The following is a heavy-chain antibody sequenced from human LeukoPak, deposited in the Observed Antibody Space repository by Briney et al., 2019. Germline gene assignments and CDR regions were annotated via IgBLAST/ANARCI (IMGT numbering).Heavy chain of an antibody. Sequence: SGGSLRLSCAASGFRFSSYAMSWVRQAPGKGLEWVSAISGSGVSTYYADSVKGRFTVSRDNSKNTLYLQMSSLRSEDTAVYYCATGATIFGVVIPLGYWGQGTLVTVSS. CDR2: ISGSGVST. V-gene: IGHV3-23*01. D-gene: IGHD3-3*01. CDR3: ATGATIFGVVIPLGY. CDR1: GFRFSSYA. J-gene: IGHJ4*02.